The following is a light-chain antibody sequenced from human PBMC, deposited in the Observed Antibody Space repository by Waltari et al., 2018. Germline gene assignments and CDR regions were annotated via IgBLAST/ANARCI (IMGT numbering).Light chain of an antibody. J-gene: IGLJ2*01. Sequence: QSALTQPASVSGSPGQSITISCTGTSTDVDSYNHVSWYQQHPGKAPKLIIYEVTDRPPGVSNRFSGSKSGNTASLTISGLQAEDEADYYCSSYTLSSNLEVFGGGTKLTVL. CDR2: EVT. CDR3: SSYTLSSNLEV. V-gene: IGLV2-14*01. CDR1: STDVDSYNH.